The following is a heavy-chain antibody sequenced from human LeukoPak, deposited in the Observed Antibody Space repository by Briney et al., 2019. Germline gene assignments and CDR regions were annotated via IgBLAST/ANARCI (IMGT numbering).Heavy chain of an antibody. V-gene: IGHV1-2*02. CDR1: TYTFTGYF. CDR3: ARGGRDNGGYVWGIGIDY. J-gene: IGHJ4*02. D-gene: IGHD3-16*01. CDR2: IIPNSGGT. Sequence: ASVKVSCKASTYTFTGYFMHWVRQAPGQGLEWIGWIIPNSGGTNFAQKFQGRVTMTRDTSTSTAYMELSGLRSDDTAVYYCARGGRDNGGYVWGIGIDYWGQGTLVTVSS.